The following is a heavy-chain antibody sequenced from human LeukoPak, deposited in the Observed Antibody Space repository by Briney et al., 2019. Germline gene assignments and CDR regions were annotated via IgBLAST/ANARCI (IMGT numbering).Heavy chain of an antibody. CDR2: ISSSSTYI. D-gene: IGHD2-2*01. Sequence: GGSLRLSCAAAGFTFDSYVMNWVRPAPGKGLEWSSSISSSSTYIYYADSVKGRFTISRDNAKNSLYLQMNSLRAEDTAVYYCARAYCSSTRCSYYFDSWGQGTLVTVSS. J-gene: IGHJ4*02. CDR1: GFTFDSYV. V-gene: IGHV3-21*01. CDR3: ARAYCSSTRCSYYFDS.